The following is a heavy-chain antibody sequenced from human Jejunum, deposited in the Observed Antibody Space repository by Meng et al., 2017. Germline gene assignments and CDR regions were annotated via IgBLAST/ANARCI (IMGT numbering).Heavy chain of an antibody. CDR3: ARAAAGSLGVNFFAF. D-gene: IGHD6-13*01. J-gene: IGHJ4*01. CDR1: SGSISSRSYY. CDR2: IYYSGSS. Sequence: SETLSLTCTVSSGSISSRSYYWGWIRQPPGKGLEWIANIYYSGSSTYNASLKSRVTISLDTSKNQFSLRLNSVTAADTAVYYCARAAAGSLGVNFFAFWGQGKRVHGSS. V-gene: IGHV4-39*07.